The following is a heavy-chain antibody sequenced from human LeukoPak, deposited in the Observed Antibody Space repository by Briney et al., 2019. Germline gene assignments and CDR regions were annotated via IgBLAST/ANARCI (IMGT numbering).Heavy chain of an antibody. CDR1: GGSISSYY. V-gene: IGHV4-59*01. Sequence: PSETLSLTCTVSGGSISSYYWSWIRQPPGKGLEWIGYIYYSGSTNYNPSLKSRVTISVATTKNQFSLKLSSVTAADTAVYYCARDGGCSSSSCDDAFDIWGEGTMVSVSS. CDR2: IYYSGST. J-gene: IGHJ3*02. D-gene: IGHD2-2*01. CDR3: ARDGGCSSSSCDDAFDI.